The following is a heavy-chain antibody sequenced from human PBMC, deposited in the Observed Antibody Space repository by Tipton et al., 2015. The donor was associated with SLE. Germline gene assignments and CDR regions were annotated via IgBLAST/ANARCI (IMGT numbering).Heavy chain of an antibody. J-gene: IGHJ4*02. CDR2: IYHSGIT. D-gene: IGHD3-10*01. CDR3: ARAKGSGSYSSGQFDS. Sequence: LRLSCVGSGFIVGGTYMSWVRQPPGKRLEWIAYIYHSGITNYNPSLQSRVTISVDRSKNQFSLKLTSVTAADTAVYYCARAKGSGSYSSGQFDSWGQGTLVTVSS. V-gene: IGHV4-59*02. CDR1: GFIVGGTY.